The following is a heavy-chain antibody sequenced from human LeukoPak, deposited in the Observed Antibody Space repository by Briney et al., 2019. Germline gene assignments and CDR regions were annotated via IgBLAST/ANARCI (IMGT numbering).Heavy chain of an antibody. CDR1: GGSVSSGSDY. CDR2: IYYSGST. J-gene: IGHJ4*02. CDR3: ARDPAGGGNYDY. Sequence: SETLSLTCTVSGGSVSSGSDYWSWLRQPPGKGLEWIGYIYYSGSTNYNPSLKSRVAISVDTSKNQFSLKLSSVTAADTAVYYCARDPAGGGNYDYWGQGTLVTVSS. D-gene: IGHD4-23*01. V-gene: IGHV4-61*01.